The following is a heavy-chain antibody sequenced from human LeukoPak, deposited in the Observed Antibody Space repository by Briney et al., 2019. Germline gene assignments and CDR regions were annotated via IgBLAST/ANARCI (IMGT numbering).Heavy chain of an antibody. Sequence: PGGSLRLSCAASGFTFSDYYMSWIRQAPGKGLEWVSVIYSGGSTYYADSVKGRFTISRDNSKNTLYLQMNSLRAEDTAVYYCARARGDPRIVANAIYFDYWGQGTLVTVSS. CDR3: ARARGDPRIVANAIYFDY. D-gene: IGHD2-21*01. V-gene: IGHV3-66*01. CDR2: IYSGGST. J-gene: IGHJ4*02. CDR1: GFTFSDYY.